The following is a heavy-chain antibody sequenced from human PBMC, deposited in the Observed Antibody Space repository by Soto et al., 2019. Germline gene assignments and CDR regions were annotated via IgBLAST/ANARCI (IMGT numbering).Heavy chain of an antibody. D-gene: IGHD3-3*01. Sequence: QVQLVQSGDEVKKPGSSVKVSCKASGGTFSSYAISWVRQAPGQGLEWMGGIIPIFGTANYAQKFQGRVTITADESTSTAYMELSSLRSEDTAVYYCARVGGTIFGVVYNWFDPWGQGTLVTVSS. CDR2: IIPIFGTA. J-gene: IGHJ5*02. V-gene: IGHV1-69*01. CDR1: GGTFSSYA. CDR3: ARVGGTIFGVVYNWFDP.